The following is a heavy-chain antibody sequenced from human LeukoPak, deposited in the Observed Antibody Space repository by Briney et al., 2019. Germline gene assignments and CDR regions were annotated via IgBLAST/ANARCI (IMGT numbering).Heavy chain of an antibody. D-gene: IGHD2-21*02. CDR2: ISGSGGST. CDR1: GFTFSSYA. CDR3: ARSDIVVVTAIGDY. Sequence: GGSLRLSCAASGFTFSSYAMSWVRQAPGKGLEWVSAISGSGGSTYYADSVKGRFTISRDNSKNTLYLQMNSLRAEDTAVYYCARSDIVVVTAIGDYWGQGTLVTVSS. J-gene: IGHJ4*02. V-gene: IGHV3-23*01.